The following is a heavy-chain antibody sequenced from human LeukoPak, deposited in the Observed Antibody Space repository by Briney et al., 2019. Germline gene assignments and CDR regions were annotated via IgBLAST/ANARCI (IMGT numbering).Heavy chain of an antibody. J-gene: IGHJ4*02. CDR3: ARDPDILTGYPLYSFDY. V-gene: IGHV1-46*01. D-gene: IGHD3-9*01. CDR2: INPSGGST. CDR1: GYSFTGYY. Sequence: ASVTVSCKASGYSFTGYYVHWARQAPGQGLEWMGIINPSGGSTTYAQKFQGRVTMTRDTSTSTFYMEVSSLRSEDTAVYYCARDPDILTGYPLYSFDYWGLGTLVTVSS.